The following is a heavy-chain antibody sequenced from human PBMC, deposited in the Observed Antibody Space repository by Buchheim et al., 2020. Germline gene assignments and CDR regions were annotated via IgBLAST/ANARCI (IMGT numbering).Heavy chain of an antibody. Sequence: QVQLVQSGAEVKKPGSSVRVSCKASGGTFYYAISWERQAPGQGLEWMGGITPISGTANYAQKFQGRLTITADESTSTAYMELSSLRAEDTAVYYCARDPIAAADYYYYYYGMDVWGQGTT. D-gene: IGHD6-13*01. J-gene: IGHJ6*02. CDR3: ARDPIAAADYYYYYYGMDV. CDR1: GGTFYYA. V-gene: IGHV1-69*01. CDR2: ITPISGTA.